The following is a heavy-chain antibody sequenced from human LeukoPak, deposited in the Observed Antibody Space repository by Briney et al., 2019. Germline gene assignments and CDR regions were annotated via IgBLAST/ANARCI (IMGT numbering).Heavy chain of an antibody. Sequence: GGSLRLSCAASGFTFSSYGMHWVRQAPGKGLEWVAVISYDGRNKYYADSVKGRFTISRDNSKNTLYLQMNSLRAEDTAVYYCAKTRADYYGSGSHYYYGMDVWGQGTTVTVSS. CDR2: ISYDGRNK. J-gene: IGHJ6*02. V-gene: IGHV3-30*18. CDR1: GFTFSSYG. D-gene: IGHD3-10*01. CDR3: AKTRADYYGSGSHYYYGMDV.